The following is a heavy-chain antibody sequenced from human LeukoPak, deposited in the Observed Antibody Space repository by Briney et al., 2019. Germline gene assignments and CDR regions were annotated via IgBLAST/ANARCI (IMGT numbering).Heavy chain of an antibody. J-gene: IGHJ6*03. CDR1: GGSISSYY. CDR2: IYYSGST. CDR3: ARGKPYYYYYYMDV. Sequence: SEPLSLTFTVSGGSISSYYWSWIRQPPGKGLEWIGYIYYSGSTNYNPSLKSRVTMSVDTSKNQFSLKLSPVTAADTAVYYCARGKPYYYYYYMDVWGKGTTVTVSS. V-gene: IGHV4-59*01.